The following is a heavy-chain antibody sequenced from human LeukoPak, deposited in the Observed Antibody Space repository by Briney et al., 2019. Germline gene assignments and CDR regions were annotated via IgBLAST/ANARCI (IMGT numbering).Heavy chain of an antibody. V-gene: IGHV3-23*01. J-gene: IGHJ4*02. CDR2: ISHDGYRT. CDR1: GFTFSSYA. Sequence: GGSLRLSCAASGFTFSSYAMSWVRQAPGKGLECVSSISHDGYRTYYADSVKGRFTISRDDSKNTLSLQMNGLRAEDTATYYCAKDVWAWQQLPPGLEYWGQGTPVTVSS. D-gene: IGHD6-13*01. CDR3: AKDVWAWQQLPPGLEY.